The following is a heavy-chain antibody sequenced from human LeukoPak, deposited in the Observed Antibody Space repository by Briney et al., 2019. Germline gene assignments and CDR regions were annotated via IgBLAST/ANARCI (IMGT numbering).Heavy chain of an antibody. J-gene: IGHJ4*02. Sequence: GGSLRLSCAASGFTVSSNYMSWVRQAPGKGLEWVSVIYSGGTIYYADSVKGRFTISRDNAKNSLYLQMNSLRAEDTAVYYCARDAATVVTKYFDYWGQGTLVTVSS. CDR2: IYSGGTI. CDR3: ARDAATVVTKYFDY. V-gene: IGHV3-53*01. D-gene: IGHD4-23*01. CDR1: GFTVSSNY.